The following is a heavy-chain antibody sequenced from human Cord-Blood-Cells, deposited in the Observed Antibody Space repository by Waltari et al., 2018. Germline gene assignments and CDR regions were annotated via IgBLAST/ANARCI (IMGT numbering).Heavy chain of an antibody. J-gene: IGHJ4*02. Sequence: QVQPVESVGGVVQTGRSLILSCAASGFTSRADAMHWVRQAPGKGLELVAVISYDGSTKSYADSVKGRFTISRENSKNTLYLQMNSLRAEDTAVYYCAREGKAAAGYYFDYCGQGTLVTVSS. D-gene: IGHD6-13*01. CDR1: GFTSRADA. CDR2: ISYDGSTK. CDR3: AREGKAAAGYYFDY. V-gene: IGHV3-30*04.